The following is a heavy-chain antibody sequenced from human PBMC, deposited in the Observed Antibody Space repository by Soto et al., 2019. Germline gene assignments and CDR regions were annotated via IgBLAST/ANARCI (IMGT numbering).Heavy chain of an antibody. CDR1: GYTFTSYG. J-gene: IGHJ4*02. CDR3: ARAITIFGVVIIGPEYYFDY. Sequence: ASVKVSCKASGYTFTSYGISWVRQAPGKGLEWMGWISAYNGNTNYAQKLQGRVTMTTDTSTSTAYMELRSLRSDDTAVYYCARAITIFGVVIIGPEYYFDYWGQGTLVTVSS. CDR2: ISAYNGNT. V-gene: IGHV1-18*01. D-gene: IGHD3-3*01.